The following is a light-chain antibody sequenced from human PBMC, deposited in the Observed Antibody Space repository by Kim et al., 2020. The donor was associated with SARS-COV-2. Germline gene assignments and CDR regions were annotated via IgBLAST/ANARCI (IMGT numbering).Light chain of an antibody. CDR1: SLRSYY. CDR2: GKN. J-gene: IGLJ3*02. CDR3: NSRESSGNHWM. Sequence: ALGQTVRITCQGDSLRSYYASWYQQKPGQAPFLVFYGKNNRPSGIPDRFSGSYSGNTASLTITAAQAEDEADYYCNSRESSGNHWMFGGGTQLTVL. V-gene: IGLV3-19*01.